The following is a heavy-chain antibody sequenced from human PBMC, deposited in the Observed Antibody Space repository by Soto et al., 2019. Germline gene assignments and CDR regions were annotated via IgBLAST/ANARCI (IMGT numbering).Heavy chain of an antibody. D-gene: IGHD3-10*01. CDR2: IYYSGST. CDR3: AKGGSGSYSNAFDI. J-gene: IGHJ3*02. CDR1: GGSISNYY. Sequence: SETLSLTCTVSGGSISNYYGSWIRQPPGKGLEWIGYIYYSGSTNYNPSLKSRVTISVDTSKDQFSLKLSSVTAADTAVYYCAKGGSGSYSNAFDIWGQGTMVTVSS. V-gene: IGHV4-59*08.